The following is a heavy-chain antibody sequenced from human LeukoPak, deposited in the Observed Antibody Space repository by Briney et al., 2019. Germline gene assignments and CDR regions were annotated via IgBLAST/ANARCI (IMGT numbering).Heavy chain of an antibody. D-gene: IGHD3-22*01. Sequence: NPGGSLRLSCAASGFTFSSYEMNWVRQAPGKGLEWVGRIKSKTDGGTTDYAAPVKGRFTISRDDSKNTLYLQMNSLKTEDTAVYYCTTDSPYYYDSSYNAFDIWGQGTMVTVSS. J-gene: IGHJ3*02. CDR1: GFTFSSYE. CDR2: IKSKTDGGTT. CDR3: TTDSPYYYDSSYNAFDI. V-gene: IGHV3-15*01.